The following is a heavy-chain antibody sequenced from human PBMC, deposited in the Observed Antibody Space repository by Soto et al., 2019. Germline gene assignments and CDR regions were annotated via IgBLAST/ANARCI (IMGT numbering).Heavy chain of an antibody. CDR3: ARHSEDRSGFFNYYGMDV. J-gene: IGHJ6*02. Sequence: PGESLKISCKGSGYSFTSYWIGWVRQMPGKGLEWMGIIYPGDSDTRYSPSFQGQVTISADKSISTAYLQWSSLKASDTAMYYCARHSEDRSGFFNYYGMDVWGQGTTVTVS. CDR1: GYSFTSYW. CDR2: IYPGDSDT. V-gene: IGHV5-51*01. D-gene: IGHD6-19*01.